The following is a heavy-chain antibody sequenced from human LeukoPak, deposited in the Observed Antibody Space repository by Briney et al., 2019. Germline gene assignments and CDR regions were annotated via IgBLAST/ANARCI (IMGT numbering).Heavy chain of an antibody. CDR2: INPNSGGT. Sequence: ASVKVSCKASGYTFTDYYMHWVRQAPGQGLEWMGWINPNSGGTNYAQRFQGRVTITAGESTSTAYMEMNSLTSEDTAVYYCARVRAGTGSGSYYYYMDVWGKGTTVTISS. J-gene: IGHJ6*03. V-gene: IGHV1-2*02. CDR3: ARVRAGTGSGSYYYYMDV. D-gene: IGHD3-10*01. CDR1: GYTFTDYY.